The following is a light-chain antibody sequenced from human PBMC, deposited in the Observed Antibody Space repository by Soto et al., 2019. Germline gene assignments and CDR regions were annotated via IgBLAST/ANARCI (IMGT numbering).Light chain of an antibody. V-gene: IGLV1-47*01. CDR2: RNN. Sequence: QSVLTQPPSASGTPGQRVTISCSGSSSNIGSNYVYWYQQLLETDPKLLIYRNNQRPSGVPDRFSGSKSGTSASLAISGLRSEDEADYYCAAWDDSLSGPNWVFGGGTKLTVL. CDR3: AAWDDSLSGPNWV. CDR1: SSNIGSNY. J-gene: IGLJ3*02.